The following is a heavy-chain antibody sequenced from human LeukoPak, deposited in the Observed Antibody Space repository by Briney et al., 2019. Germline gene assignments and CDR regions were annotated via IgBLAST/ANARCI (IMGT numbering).Heavy chain of an antibody. J-gene: IGHJ4*02. CDR1: GFSFSSYG. CDR3: AKAYYGDYYFDY. CDR2: ISYDGSNK. Sequence: GGSLRLSCAASGFSFSSYGMHWVRQAPGKGLEWVTLISYDGSNKYYADSVKGRFTISRDNSKNTLYLQMNSLRAEDTAVYYCAKAYYGDYYFDYWGQGTLVTVSS. V-gene: IGHV3-30*18. D-gene: IGHD4-17*01.